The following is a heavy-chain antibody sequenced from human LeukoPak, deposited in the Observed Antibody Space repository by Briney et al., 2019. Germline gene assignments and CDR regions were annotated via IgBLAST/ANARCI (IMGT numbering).Heavy chain of an antibody. D-gene: IGHD1-26*01. CDR3: ARDRGSYPKGWFDP. V-gene: IGHV1-69*05. J-gene: IGHJ5*02. Sequence: SVKVSCKASGGIFSSYAISWVRQAPGQGLEWMGGIIPIFGTANYAQKLQGRVTMTTDTSTSTAYMELRSLRSDDTAVYYCARDRGSYPKGWFDPWGQGTLVTVSS. CDR2: IIPIFGTA. CDR1: GGIFSSYA.